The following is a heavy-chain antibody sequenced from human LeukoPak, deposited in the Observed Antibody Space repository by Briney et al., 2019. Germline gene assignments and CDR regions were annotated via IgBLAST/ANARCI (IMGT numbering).Heavy chain of an antibody. D-gene: IGHD3-3*01. CDR2: ISTGGGST. J-gene: IGHJ2*01. CDR1: GFTFKSYA. CDR3: AKDYDFWSAQPYWFFDL. V-gene: IGHV3-23*01. Sequence: GGSLRLSCVASGFTFKSYAMNWVRQAPGKGLEWVSAISTGGGSTYYADSVKGRFTISRDNSKNTLYLQMNSLRGEDTAVYYCAKDYDFWSAQPYWFFDLWGRGTLVTVSS.